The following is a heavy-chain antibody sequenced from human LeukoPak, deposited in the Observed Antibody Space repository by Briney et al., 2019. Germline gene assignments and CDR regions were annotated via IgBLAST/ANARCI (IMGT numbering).Heavy chain of an antibody. V-gene: IGHV4-38-2*02. D-gene: IGHD6-6*01. J-gene: IGHJ4*02. CDR3: ARDHYSSSSTWDY. CDR1: GYSISSGYY. Sequence: SETLSLTCTVSGYSISSGYYWGWIRQPPGKGLEWIGSIYHSGSTYYNPSLKSRVTISVDTSKNQFSLKLSSVTAADTAVYYCARDHYSSSSTWDYWGQGTLVTVSS. CDR2: IYHSGST.